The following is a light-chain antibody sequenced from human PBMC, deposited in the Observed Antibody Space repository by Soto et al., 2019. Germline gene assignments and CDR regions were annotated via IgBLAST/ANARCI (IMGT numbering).Light chain of an antibody. V-gene: IGKV1-9*01. CDR1: QGISSY. Sequence: DIQLTQSPSFLSASVGDRVTITCRASQGISSYLAWYQQKPGKAPKLLIYAASTLQSGVPSRFSGSGSGTEFTLTISSLHPEDCATYYCQQLNSYPRTFGQGTKVEIK. CDR2: AAS. CDR3: QQLNSYPRT. J-gene: IGKJ1*01.